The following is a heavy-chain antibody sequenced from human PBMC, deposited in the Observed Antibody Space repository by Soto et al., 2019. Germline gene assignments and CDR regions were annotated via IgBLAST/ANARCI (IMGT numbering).Heavy chain of an antibody. CDR3: AREAHRGYSYGLDY. D-gene: IGHD5-18*01. CDR2: IYYSGST. V-gene: IGHV4-31*02. CDR1: GGSISSGCYY. J-gene: IGHJ4*02. Sequence: SETLSLTWTVSGGSISSGCYYWSWIRQHPGKGLEWIGYIYYSGSTYYNPSLKSRVTISVDTSKNQFSLKLSSVTAADTAVYYCAREAHRGYSYGLDYWGQGTLVTVSS.